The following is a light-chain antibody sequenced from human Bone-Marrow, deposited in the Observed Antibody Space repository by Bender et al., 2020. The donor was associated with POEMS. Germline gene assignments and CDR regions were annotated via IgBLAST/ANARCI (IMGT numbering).Light chain of an antibody. CDR2: DFT. V-gene: IGLV2-14*03. Sequence: QSALIQPASVSGSPGQPITISCTGTSSDIGAYNYVSWSQQYPAKVPKLLIYDFTHRPSGIPTRFLGPKSGNTASLTISGLQAEDEADYYCSSYAGSNNPVVFGGGTKLTVL. CDR3: SSYAGSNNPVV. CDR1: SSDIGAYNY. J-gene: IGLJ2*01.